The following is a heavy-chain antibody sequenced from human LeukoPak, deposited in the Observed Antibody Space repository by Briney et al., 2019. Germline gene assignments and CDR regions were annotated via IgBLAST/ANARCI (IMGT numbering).Heavy chain of an antibody. Sequence: ASVKVSCKASGYTFTSYAMNWVRQAPGQGLEWMGWISTNTGNPTYAQGFTGRFVFSLDTSVSTAYLQISSLKAEDTAVYYCASSFCINGVCYYLDYWGQGTLVTVSS. CDR2: ISTNTGNP. D-gene: IGHD2-8*01. CDR1: GYTFTSYA. V-gene: IGHV7-4-1*02. CDR3: ASSFCINGVCYYLDY. J-gene: IGHJ4*02.